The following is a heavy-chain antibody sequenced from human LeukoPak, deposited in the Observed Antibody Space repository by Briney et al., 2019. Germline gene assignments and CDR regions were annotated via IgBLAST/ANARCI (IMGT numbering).Heavy chain of an antibody. Sequence: PGGSLRLSCAASGFTFSSYAMHWVRQAPGKGLEWVSSISSSSSYIYYADSVKGRFTISRDNAKNSLYLQMNSLRAEDTAVYYCARVYSSSSSYDYWGQGTLVTVSS. CDR3: ARVYSSSSSYDY. CDR2: ISSSSSYI. V-gene: IGHV3-21*01. CDR1: GFTFSSYA. J-gene: IGHJ4*02. D-gene: IGHD6-6*01.